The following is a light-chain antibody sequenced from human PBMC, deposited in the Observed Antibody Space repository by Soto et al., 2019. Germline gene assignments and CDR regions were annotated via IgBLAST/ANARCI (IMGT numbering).Light chain of an antibody. J-gene: IGLJ1*01. CDR3: SSYTSSRPYV. CDR1: SSDVGGYNY. CDR2: EVR. V-gene: IGLV2-14*01. Sequence: QSALTQPASVSGSPGQSITISCTGNSSDVGGYNYVSWYQQYSGKAPRLIIYEVRNRPSGVSNRFSGSKSGNTASLTISGLQAEDEADYYCSSYTSSRPYVFGSGTKLTVL.